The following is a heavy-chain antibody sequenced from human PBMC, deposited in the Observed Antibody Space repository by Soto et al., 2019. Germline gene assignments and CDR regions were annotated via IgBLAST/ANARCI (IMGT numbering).Heavy chain of an antibody. CDR3: ARGIGGSYYYDSSGSLDY. CDR2: ISRSGDVI. J-gene: IGHJ4*02. D-gene: IGHD3-22*01. V-gene: IGHV3-48*03. Sequence: GGSLRLSCAGSGFTFSSYEMNWVRQAPGKGLEWVSYISRSGDVIYYADSVKGRFTISRDNAKNSLYLQMNSLRAEDTAVYYCARGIGGSYYYDSSGSLDYWGQGTLVTVSS. CDR1: GFTFSSYE.